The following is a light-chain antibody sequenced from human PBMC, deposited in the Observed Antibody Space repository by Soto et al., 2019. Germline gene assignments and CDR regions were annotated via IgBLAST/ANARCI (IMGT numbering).Light chain of an antibody. J-gene: IGLJ1*01. CDR2: EVS. Sequence: QSVLTQPPSASGSPGQSVTISCTGTSSVVGGYNYVSWYQQHPGKAPKLMIYEVSKRPSGVPDRFSGSKSGNTASLTVSGLQAEDEADYYCSSYAGSTKGVFGTGTKVTVL. CDR3: SSYAGSTKGV. CDR1: SSVVGGYNY. V-gene: IGLV2-8*01.